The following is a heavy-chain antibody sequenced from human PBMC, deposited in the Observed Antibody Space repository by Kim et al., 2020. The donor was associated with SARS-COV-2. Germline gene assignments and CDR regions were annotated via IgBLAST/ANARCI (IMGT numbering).Heavy chain of an antibody. CDR2: ANSNTYGVTS. V-gene: IGHV3-49*03. D-gene: IGHD5-18*01. Sequence: GGSLRLSCTTSGFSFRYYDMSWFRQAPGKGMGWVGFANSNTYGVTSEYATSVKGRVTIPREDSKSIAYLHMDSLKAGDTGLYYWSRGARYSRSYYPCFARWGQGILVTVSS. CDR1: GFSFRYYD. J-gene: IGHJ4*02. CDR3: SRGARYSRSYYPCFAR.